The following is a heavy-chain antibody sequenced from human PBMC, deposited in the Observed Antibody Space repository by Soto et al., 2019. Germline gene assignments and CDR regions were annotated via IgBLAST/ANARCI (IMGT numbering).Heavy chain of an antibody. D-gene: IGHD2-21*02. Sequence: SETLSLTCIISGGSISGYYWTWIRQSPGKGLEYIGYIYNGNTNYNPSLNSRVTISVDTSKNQFSLKLSSVTAADTAVYYCARHPSDFWFDPWGQGTLVTVSS. CDR2: IYNGNT. CDR1: GGSISGYY. J-gene: IGHJ5*02. CDR3: ARHPSDFWFDP. V-gene: IGHV4-59*08.